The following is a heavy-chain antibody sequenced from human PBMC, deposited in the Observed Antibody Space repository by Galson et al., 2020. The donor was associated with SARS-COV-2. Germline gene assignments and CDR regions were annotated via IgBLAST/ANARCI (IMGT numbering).Heavy chain of an antibody. V-gene: IGHV4-39*07. D-gene: IGHD3-16*01. Sequence: SETLSLTCNVSGDSISGSYNYWAWIRQPPGKGLEWIGSIYYTGNTYYNPSLRSRVTVSADTSKNQFSLRLNSVTAADTAGYYCARGTWGWGDCWGPGTLVAVSS. J-gene: IGHJ4*02. CDR1: GDSISGSYNY. CDR2: IYYTGNT. CDR3: ARGTWGWGDC.